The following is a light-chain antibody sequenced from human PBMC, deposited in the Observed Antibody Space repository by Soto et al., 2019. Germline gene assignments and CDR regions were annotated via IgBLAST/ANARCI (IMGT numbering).Light chain of an antibody. CDR3: QSYDSSLSGVI. J-gene: IGLJ7*01. Sequence: QAVVTQPPSVSGAPGQRVTISCTGSSSNIGAGYDVHWYQQLPGTAPKLLIYGNNNRPSGVPDRFSGSKSGTSASLAITGLQVEDEADYYCQSYDSSLSGVIFGGGTQLTVL. V-gene: IGLV1-40*01. CDR1: SSNIGAGYD. CDR2: GNN.